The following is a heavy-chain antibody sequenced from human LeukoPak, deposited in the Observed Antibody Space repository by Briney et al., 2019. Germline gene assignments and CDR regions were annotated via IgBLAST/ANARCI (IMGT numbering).Heavy chain of an antibody. D-gene: IGHD2-2*01. CDR2: ISGSGGST. CDR1: GFTFSSYS. V-gene: IGHV3-23*01. CDR3: AKDSSLTFDIVVVPAPWYFDY. J-gene: IGHJ4*02. Sequence: PGGSLRLSCAASGFTFSSYSMNWVRQAPGKGLEWVSAISGSGGSTYYADSVKGRFTISRDNSKNTLYLQMNSLRAEDTAVYYCAKDSSLTFDIVVVPAPWYFDYWGQGTLVTVSS.